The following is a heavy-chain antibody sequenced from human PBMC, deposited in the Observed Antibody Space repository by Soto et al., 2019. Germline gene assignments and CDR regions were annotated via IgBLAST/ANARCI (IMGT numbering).Heavy chain of an antibody. V-gene: IGHV4-39*01. Sequence: QLQLQESGPGLVKPSETLSLTCTVSGGSISSSSYYWGWIRQPPGKGLEWIGSIYYSGSTYYNPSLKSRVTITVDTSKNQFSLKLSSVAAAETAVYYCARHTNTIGGVIFRKPGDFDPWGQGTLVTVSS. CDR2: IYYSGST. D-gene: IGHD3-16*02. CDR3: ARHTNTIGGVIFRKPGDFDP. J-gene: IGHJ5*02. CDR1: GGSISSSSYY.